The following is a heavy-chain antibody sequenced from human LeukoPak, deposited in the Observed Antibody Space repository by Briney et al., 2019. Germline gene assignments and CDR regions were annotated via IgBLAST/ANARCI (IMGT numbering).Heavy chain of an antibody. CDR1: GFTFSSYA. D-gene: IGHD3-22*01. CDR2: ISSSAAST. Sequence: QPGGSLRLSCAASGFTFSSYAMSWVRQAPGKGLEWVSAISSSAASTYYADSVKGRFTISRDNSKNTLYLQMNSLRAEETAIYYCAKFYYHDSPGYYSSFDYWGQGTLVTVSS. CDR3: AKFYYHDSPGYYSSFDY. V-gene: IGHV3-23*01. J-gene: IGHJ4*02.